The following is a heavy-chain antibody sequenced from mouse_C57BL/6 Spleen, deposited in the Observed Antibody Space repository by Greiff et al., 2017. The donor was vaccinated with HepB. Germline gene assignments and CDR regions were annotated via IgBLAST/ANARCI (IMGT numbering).Heavy chain of an antibody. V-gene: IGHV1-19*01. D-gene: IGHD2-4*01. CDR1: GYTFTDYY. Sequence: EVQLQQSGPVLVKPGASVKMSCKASGYTFTDYYMNWVKQSHGKSLEWIGVINPYNGGTSYNQKFKGKATLTVDKSSSTAYMELNSLTSEDSAVYYCALYDYDGVWFAYWGQGTLVTVSA. CDR3: ALYDYDGVWFAY. CDR2: INPYNGGT. J-gene: IGHJ3*01.